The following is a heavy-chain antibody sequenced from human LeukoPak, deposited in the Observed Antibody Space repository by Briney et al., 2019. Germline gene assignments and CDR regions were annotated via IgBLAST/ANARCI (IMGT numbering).Heavy chain of an antibody. CDR2: IYYTGSA. CDR3: AKSGLAAAGQRGYFDY. J-gene: IGHJ4*02. V-gene: IGHV4-59*01. CDR1: GGSISSYY. D-gene: IGHD6-13*01. Sequence: SETLSLTCTVSGGSISSYYWSWVRQPPGKGLEWIGYIYYTGSANYNPSLKSRVTISVDTSKNQISLKLSSVTAADTAVYYCAKSGLAAAGQRGYFDYWGQGTLVTVSS.